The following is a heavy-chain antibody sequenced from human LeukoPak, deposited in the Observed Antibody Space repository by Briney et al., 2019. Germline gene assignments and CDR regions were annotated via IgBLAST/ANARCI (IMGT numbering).Heavy chain of an antibody. J-gene: IGHJ4*02. CDR1: GFTFSNYN. CDR3: SREDY. V-gene: IGHV3-48*01. CDR2: ITISSSTT. Sequence: GGSLRLSCAASGFTFSNYNMNWVRQAPGKGLEWVSYITISSSTTYYADSVKGRFTISRDNAKNSLYLQMNSLTAGDTAVYYCSREDYWGQGTLVTVSS.